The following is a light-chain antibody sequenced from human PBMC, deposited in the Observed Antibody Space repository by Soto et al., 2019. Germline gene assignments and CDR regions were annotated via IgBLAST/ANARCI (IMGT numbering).Light chain of an antibody. V-gene: IGKV3-20*01. Sequence: EIVLTQSPGTLSLSPGERVTLSCRASQSVSSSYLAWYQQKPGQAPRLLIYGASSRATGIPDRFSGSGSGTDFSLTISRLEREDFVVYYCQQFGSSPLYTFGQGTKLEIK. CDR3: QQFGSSPLYT. CDR2: GAS. CDR1: QSVSSSY. J-gene: IGKJ2*01.